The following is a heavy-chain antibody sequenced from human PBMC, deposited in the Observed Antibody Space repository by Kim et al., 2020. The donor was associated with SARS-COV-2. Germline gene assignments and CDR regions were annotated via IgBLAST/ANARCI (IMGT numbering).Heavy chain of an antibody. CDR2: ISGSGGST. CDR3: AKVFLAVTMEGYYFDY. D-gene: IGHD4-4*01. Sequence: GGSLRLSCAASGFTFSSYAMSWVRQAPGKGLEWVSAISGSGGSTYYADSVKGRFTISRDNSKNTLYLQMNSLRAEDTAVYYCAKVFLAVTMEGYYFDYWGQGTLVTVSS. V-gene: IGHV3-23*01. J-gene: IGHJ4*02. CDR1: GFTFSSYA.